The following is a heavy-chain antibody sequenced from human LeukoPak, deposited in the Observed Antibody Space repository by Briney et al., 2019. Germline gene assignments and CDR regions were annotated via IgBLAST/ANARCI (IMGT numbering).Heavy chain of an antibody. J-gene: IGHJ4*02. CDR3: ARENTAMVDY. CDR2: ISYDGSNK. D-gene: IGHD5-18*01. CDR1: GFTFSSYA. Sequence: PGGSLRLSCAASGFTFSSYAMHWVRQAPGKGLEWVAVISYDGSNKYYADSVKGRFTISRDNSKNTLYLQMNSPRSEDTAVYYCARENTAMVDYWGQGTLVTVSS. V-gene: IGHV3-30-3*01.